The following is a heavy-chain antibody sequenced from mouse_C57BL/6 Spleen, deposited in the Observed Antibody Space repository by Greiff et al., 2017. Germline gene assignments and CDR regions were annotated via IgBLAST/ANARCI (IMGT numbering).Heavy chain of an antibody. CDR1: GFTFSDYY. D-gene: IGHD2-5*01. Sequence: EVQVVESEGGLVQPGSSMKLSCTASGFTFSDYYMAWVRQVPEKGLEWVANINYDGSSTYYLDSLKSRFIISRDNAKNILYLQMSSLKSEDTATYYCARGDYSNPYWYFDVWGTGTTVTVSS. J-gene: IGHJ1*03. CDR3: ARGDYSNPYWYFDV. V-gene: IGHV5-16*01. CDR2: INYDGSST.